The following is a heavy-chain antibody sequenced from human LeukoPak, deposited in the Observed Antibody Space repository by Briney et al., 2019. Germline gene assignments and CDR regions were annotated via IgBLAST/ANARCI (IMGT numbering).Heavy chain of an antibody. CDR3: AGRGAVGAFDI. CDR2: IYYSGST. J-gene: IGHJ3*02. CDR1: GGSISSNY. Sequence: PSETLSLTCTVSGGSISSNYWSWIRHPPGKGLEWIGYIYYSGSTNYNPSLKSRVTISVDTSKNQFSLKLSSVTAADTAVYYCAGRGAVGAFDIWGQGTVVTVSS. V-gene: IGHV4-59*01. D-gene: IGHD1-26*01.